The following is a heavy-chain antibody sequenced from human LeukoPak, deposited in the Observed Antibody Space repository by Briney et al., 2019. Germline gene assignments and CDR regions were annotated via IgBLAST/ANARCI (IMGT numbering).Heavy chain of an antibody. CDR1: GFTFSSYG. J-gene: IGHJ4*02. Sequence: PGGSLRLSCAASGFTFSSYGMHWVRQAPGKGLEWVAVISYDGSNKYYADSVKGRFTISRDNSKNTPYLQMNSLRAEDTAVYYCAKGSRGVMFDYWGQGTLVTVSS. CDR2: ISYDGSNK. D-gene: IGHD3-10*01. CDR3: AKGSRGVMFDY. V-gene: IGHV3-30*18.